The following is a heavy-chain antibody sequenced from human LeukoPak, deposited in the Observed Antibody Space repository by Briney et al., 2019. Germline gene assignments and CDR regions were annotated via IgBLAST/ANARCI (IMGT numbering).Heavy chain of an antibody. CDR3: ARDPDPPVWYSSSWYYYYYGMDV. J-gene: IGHJ6*02. D-gene: IGHD6-13*01. CDR1: GYTFTSYG. V-gene: IGHV1-18*01. CDR2: ISAYNGNT. Sequence: EASVKVSCKASGYTFTSYGISWVRQAPGQGLEWMGWISAYNGNTNYAQKLQGRVTMTTDTSTSTAYMELRSLRSDDTAVYYCARDPDPPVWYSSSWYYYYYGMDVWGQGTTVTVSS.